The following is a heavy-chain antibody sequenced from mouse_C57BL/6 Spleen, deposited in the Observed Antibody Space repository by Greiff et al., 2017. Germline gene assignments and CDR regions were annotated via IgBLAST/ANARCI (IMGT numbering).Heavy chain of an antibody. J-gene: IGHJ4*01. CDR2: IYPGGGDT. V-gene: IGHV1-80*01. CDR1: GYAFSSYW. CDR3: ARKRGDGHYYAMAY. D-gene: IGHD2-3*01. Sequence: VQLVEPGAELVKPGASVKISCKASGYAFSSYWMTWVKQRPGQGLEWIGQIYPGGGDTNYNGKFKGKATLTVDKSSSTAYMQLSSLTSEDSAVYFCARKRGDGHYYAMAYWGQGTLVTVSA.